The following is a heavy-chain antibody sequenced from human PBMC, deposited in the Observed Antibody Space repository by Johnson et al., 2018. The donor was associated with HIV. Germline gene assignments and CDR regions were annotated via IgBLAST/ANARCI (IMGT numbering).Heavy chain of an antibody. CDR1: GFTFSSYA. Sequence: VQLVESGGGLVQPGGSLRLSCAASGFTFSSYAMHWVRQAPGKGLEYVSAISSNGGSTYYANSVKGRFTISRDNSKNTLYLQMNSLRAEDTAVYYCARDDGGGGDAFDIWGQGTMVTVSS. V-gene: IGHV3-64*01. CDR2: ISSNGGST. J-gene: IGHJ3*02. CDR3: ARDDGGGGDAFDI. D-gene: IGHD2-15*01.